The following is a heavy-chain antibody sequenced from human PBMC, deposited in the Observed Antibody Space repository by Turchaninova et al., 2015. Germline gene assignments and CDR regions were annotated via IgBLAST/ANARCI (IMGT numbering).Heavy chain of an antibody. J-gene: IGHJ5*02. D-gene: IGHD1-1*01. CDR2: LYYNYNP. V-gene: IGHV4-39*07. CDR1: DGSLTSTNHY. Sequence: QLQPQESDPRLVKPSETLSLTCTVSDGSLTSTNHYWGWLRQPPGKGLEWIGSLYYNYNPYSYPSLKSRVLISVDVSKNHFSLELTSVTAADTAVYYCARAPYPNWNCFDLWGQGTQVTVSS. CDR3: ARAPYPNWNCFDL.